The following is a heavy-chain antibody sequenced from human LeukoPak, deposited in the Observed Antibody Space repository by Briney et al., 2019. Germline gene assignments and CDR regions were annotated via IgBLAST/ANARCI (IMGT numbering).Heavy chain of an antibody. Sequence: GGSPRLSSAASGFTFSSYWMSWVRQAPGKGLEWVANIRQDGSEKYYVDSVKGRFTISRDSAKNSLYLQMNSLRAEDTAVYYCARAYSGELGYYYYMDVWGKGTTVTVSS. CDR2: IRQDGSEK. CDR3: ARAYSGELGYYYYMDV. D-gene: IGHD6-25*01. V-gene: IGHV3-7*01. J-gene: IGHJ6*03. CDR1: GFTFSSYW.